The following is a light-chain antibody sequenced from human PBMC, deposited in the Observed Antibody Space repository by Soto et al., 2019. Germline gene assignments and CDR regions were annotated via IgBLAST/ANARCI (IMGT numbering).Light chain of an antibody. CDR2: ASS. J-gene: IGKJ5*01. V-gene: IGKV1-9*01. CDR1: QGISSY. CDR3: QQLNTFPVT. Sequence: DIQLTQSPSLLSASVGDRVTITCRASQGISSYLAWYQQTPGKAPKLLIYASSTLQSGVPSRFSGSGSGTEFTLTISSLQPEDFATYYCQQLNTFPVTFGQGTRLEIK.